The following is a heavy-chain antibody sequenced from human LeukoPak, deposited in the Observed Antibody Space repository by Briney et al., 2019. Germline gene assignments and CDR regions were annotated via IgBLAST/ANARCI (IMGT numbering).Heavy chain of an antibody. J-gene: IGHJ4*02. V-gene: IGHV3-23*01. CDR2: ISGSGGST. CDR1: GFTFSSYA. D-gene: IGHD6-13*01. CDR3: AKDRRSSSRNPPDY. Sequence: GGSLRLSCAASGFTFSSYAMSWVRQAPGKGLEWVSAISGSGGSTYYADSVKGRFTISRDNSKNTLYLQMNSLRAEGTAVYYCAKDRRSSSRNPPDYWGQGTLVTVSS.